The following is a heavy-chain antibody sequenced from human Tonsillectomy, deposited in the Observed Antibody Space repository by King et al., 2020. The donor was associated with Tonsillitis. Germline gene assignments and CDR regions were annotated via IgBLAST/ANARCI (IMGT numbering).Heavy chain of an antibody. Sequence: VQLQESGPGLVKPSETLSLTCTVSGGSISSYYWSWIRQPPGKGLEWIGNIYYSGSTNYNPSLKSRVTISVDTSKNQFSLKLSSVTAADTAVYYCARDGGTIFDVVDSYYYMVVWGKGTPVTVSS. V-gene: IGHV4-59*01. CDR1: GGSISSYY. D-gene: IGHD3-3*01. CDR3: ARDGGTIFDVVDSYYYMVV. CDR2: IYYSGST. J-gene: IGHJ6*03.